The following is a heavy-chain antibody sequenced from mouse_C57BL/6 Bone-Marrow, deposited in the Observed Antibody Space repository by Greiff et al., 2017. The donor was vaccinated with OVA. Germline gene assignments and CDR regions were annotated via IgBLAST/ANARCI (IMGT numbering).Heavy chain of an antibody. J-gene: IGHJ4*01. Sequence: EVQLVESGPGLVKPSQSLSLTCSVTGYSITSGYYWNWLRQFPGNKLEWMGYISYDGSNNYNPSLKNRISITRDTSKNQFFLKLNSVTTEDTATYYCSYSNDYYAMDYWGQGTSVTVSS. CDR1: GYSITSGYY. D-gene: IGHD2-5*01. V-gene: IGHV3-6*01. CDR2: ISYDGSN. CDR3: SYSNDYYAMDY.